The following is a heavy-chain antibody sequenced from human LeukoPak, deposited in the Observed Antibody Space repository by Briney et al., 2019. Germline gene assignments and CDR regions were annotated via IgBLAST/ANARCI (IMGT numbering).Heavy chain of an antibody. D-gene: IGHD1-26*01. CDR1: GDSISSYY. V-gene: IGHV3-53*01. CDR3: ARDSGSYFPLKAFDI. J-gene: IGHJ3*02. Sequence: PSETLSLTCTVSGDSISSYYWSWIRQPPGKGLEWVSVIYSGGSTYYADSVKGRFTISRDNSKNTLYLQMNSLRAEDTAVYYCARDSGSYFPLKAFDIWGQGTMVTVSS. CDR2: IYSGGST.